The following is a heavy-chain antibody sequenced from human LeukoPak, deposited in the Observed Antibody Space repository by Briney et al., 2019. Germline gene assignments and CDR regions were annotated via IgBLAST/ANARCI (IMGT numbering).Heavy chain of an antibody. CDR1: GFTFSSYG. V-gene: IGHV3-30*03. CDR2: ISYDGSNK. Sequence: GRSLRLSCAASGFTFSSYGMHWVRQAPGKGLEWVAVISYDGSNKYYADSVKGRFTISRDNSKNTLYLQMNSLRAEDTAVYYCARDHMTFSGSSEKGNYYYYMDVWGKGTTVTISS. D-gene: IGHD1-26*01. J-gene: IGHJ6*03. CDR3: ARDHMTFSGSSEKGNYYYYMDV.